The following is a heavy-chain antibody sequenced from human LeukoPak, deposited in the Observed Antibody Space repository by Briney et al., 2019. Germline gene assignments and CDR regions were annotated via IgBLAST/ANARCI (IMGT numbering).Heavy chain of an antibody. Sequence: GGSLRLSCAASGFTVSSNYMSWVRQAPGKGLEWVSVTYSGGSTYYTDSVKGRFTISRDNAKNTMYLQMNSLSGEDTAIYYCAKDIAASGLPRIFDFWGQGTLVTVSS. CDR1: GFTVSSNY. V-gene: IGHV3-53*01. D-gene: IGHD6-13*01. CDR3: AKDIAASGLPRIFDF. CDR2: TYSGGST. J-gene: IGHJ4*02.